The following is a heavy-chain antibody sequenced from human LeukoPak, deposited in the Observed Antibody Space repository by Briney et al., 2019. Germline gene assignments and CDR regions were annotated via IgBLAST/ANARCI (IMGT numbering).Heavy chain of an antibody. CDR2: INPNSGGT. CDR1: GYTFTGYY. D-gene: IGHD6-13*01. CDR3: ARGDSSSWYPLDC. J-gene: IGHJ4*02. V-gene: IGHV1-2*02. Sequence: GASVKVSCKASGYTFTGYYMHWVRQAPGQGLEWMGWINPNSGGTNYAQKFQGRVTMTRDTSISTAYMELSRLRSDDTAVYYCARGDSSSWYPLDCWGQGTLVTVSS.